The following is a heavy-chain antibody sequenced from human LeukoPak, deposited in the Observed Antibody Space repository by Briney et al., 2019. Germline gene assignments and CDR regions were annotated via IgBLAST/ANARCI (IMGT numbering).Heavy chain of an antibody. CDR3: ARAGIAARPSYSIDY. CDR2: INAGNGNT. J-gene: IGHJ4*02. D-gene: IGHD6-6*01. V-gene: IGHV1-3*03. CDR1: GGTFSSYA. Sequence: ASVTVSCKASGGTFSSYAVSWVRRAPGQGLEWMGWINAGNGNTKYSQEFQGRVTITRDTSASTAYMELSSLRSEDMAVYYCARAGIAARPSYSIDYWGQGTLVTVSS.